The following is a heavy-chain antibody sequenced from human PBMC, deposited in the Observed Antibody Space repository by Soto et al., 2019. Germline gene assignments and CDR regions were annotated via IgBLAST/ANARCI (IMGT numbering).Heavy chain of an antibody. J-gene: IGHJ5*02. CDR3: ARENAHLLWNWFDP. V-gene: IGHV3-7*01. CDR2: IKQDGSEK. D-gene: IGHD3-10*01. CDR1: GFTFSSYW. Sequence: EVQLVESGGGLVQPGGSLRLSCAASGFTFSSYWMSWVRQAPGKGLEWVANIKQDGSEKYYVDSVKGRFTISRDNAKNSLYLQMNSLRAEDTAVYYCARENAHLLWNWFDPWGQGTLVTVSS.